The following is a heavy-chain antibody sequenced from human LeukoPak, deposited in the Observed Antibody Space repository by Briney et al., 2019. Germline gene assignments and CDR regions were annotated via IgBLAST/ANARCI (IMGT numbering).Heavy chain of an antibody. J-gene: IGHJ4*02. CDR1: GFTFSSYA. CDR2: ISGSGGST. Sequence: GGSLRLSCAASGFTFSSYAMSWVRQAPGKGLGWVSAISGSGGSTYYADSVKGRFTISRDNSKNTLYLQMNSLRAEDTVVYYCAKDRDFYVSGSYYNWGERTLVTVSS. V-gene: IGHV3-23*01. D-gene: IGHD3-10*01. CDR3: AKDRDFYVSGSYYN.